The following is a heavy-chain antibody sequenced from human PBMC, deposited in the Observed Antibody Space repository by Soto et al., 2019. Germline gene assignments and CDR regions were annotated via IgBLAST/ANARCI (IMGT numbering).Heavy chain of an antibody. CDR3: ARAPVTRSSGCYYFDY. D-gene: IGHD6-19*01. V-gene: IGHV1-18*04. CDR1: GYTFTSYG. CDR2: ISAYNGNT. J-gene: IGHJ4*02. Sequence: ASVKVSCKASGYTFTSYGISWVRQAPGQGLEWMGWISAYNGNTNYAQKLQGRVTMTTDTSTSTAYMELRSLRSDDTAVYYCARAPVTRSSGCYYFDYWGQGTLGSVSS.